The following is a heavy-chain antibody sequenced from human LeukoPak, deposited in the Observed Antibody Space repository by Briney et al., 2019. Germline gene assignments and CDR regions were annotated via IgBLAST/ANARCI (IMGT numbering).Heavy chain of an antibody. V-gene: IGHV4-59*02. CDR2: VYHSGGS. J-gene: IGHJ4*02. Sequence: PSETLSLTCTVSGASVSSYFWSWIRQSPEKGLEWIGYVYHSGGSSSNPSLQSRVTISQDTSRNQVSLKMTSATAADTAVYYCAKLLGEEYWGQGTQVVVSS. CDR3: AKLLGEEY. D-gene: IGHD6-6*01. CDR1: GASVSSYF.